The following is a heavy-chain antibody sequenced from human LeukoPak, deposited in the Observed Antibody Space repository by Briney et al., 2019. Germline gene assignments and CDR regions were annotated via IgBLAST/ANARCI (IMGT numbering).Heavy chain of an antibody. J-gene: IGHJ4*02. CDR3: AGEDYYGSGTYPKNFDY. V-gene: IGHV4-4*07. CDR2: IYKSGST. Sequence: PSETLSLTCTVSGGSISSYYWNWIRQPAGKGLEWIGRIYKSGSTNYNPSLKSRVTMSVDTSKNQFSLKLSSVTAADTAVYYCAGEDYYGSGTYPKNFDYWGQGTLVTVSS. CDR1: GGSISSYY. D-gene: IGHD3-10*01.